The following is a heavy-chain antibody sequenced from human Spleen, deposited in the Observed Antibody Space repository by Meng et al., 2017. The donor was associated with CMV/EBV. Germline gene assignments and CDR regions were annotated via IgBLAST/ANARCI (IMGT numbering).Heavy chain of an antibody. CDR1: GYTFTGYY. D-gene: IGHD1-7*01. J-gene: IGHJ4*02. CDR2: INPNSGGT. Sequence: ASVKVSCKASGYTFTGYYMHWVRQAPGQGLEWMGWINPNSGGTNYAQKFQGRVTMTRDPSISAAYMELSRLRSDDTAVYYCALRFEAGTTRFDYWGQGTLVTVSS. CDR3: ALRFEAGTTRFDY. V-gene: IGHV1-2*02.